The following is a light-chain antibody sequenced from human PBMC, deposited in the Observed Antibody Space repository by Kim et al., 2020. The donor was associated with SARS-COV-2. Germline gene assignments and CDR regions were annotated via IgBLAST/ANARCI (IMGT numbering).Light chain of an antibody. CDR3: AAWDGSLNGVV. Sequence: QSVLTQPPSASGTPGQRVTISCTGSSSNIGSNTVNWYQQLPGTAPKVLMYSNNQRPSGVPDRFSGSKSGTSASLAISGLQSEDEADYYCAAWDGSLNGVVFGGGTQLTVL. V-gene: IGLV1-44*01. J-gene: IGLJ2*01. CDR1: SSNIGSNT. CDR2: SNN.